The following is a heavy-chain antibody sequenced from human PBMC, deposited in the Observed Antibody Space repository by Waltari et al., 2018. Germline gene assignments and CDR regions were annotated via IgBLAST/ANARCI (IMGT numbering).Heavy chain of an antibody. CDR3: ASGGGERGWFDP. D-gene: IGHD2-15*01. J-gene: IGHJ5*02. CDR2: INHSGST. Sequence: QVQLQQWGAGLLKPSETLSLTCAVYGGSFGGYYWSWIRQPPGKGLEWIGEINHSGSTNYNPSLKSRVTISVDTSKNQFSLKLSSVTAADTAVYYCASGGGERGWFDPWGQGTLVTVSS. CDR1: GGSFGGYY. V-gene: IGHV4-34*01.